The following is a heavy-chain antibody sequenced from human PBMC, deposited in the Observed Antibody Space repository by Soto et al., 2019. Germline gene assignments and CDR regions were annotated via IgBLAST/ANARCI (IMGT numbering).Heavy chain of an antibody. V-gene: IGHV5-51*01. Sequence: GESLKISCKGSGYSFTSYWIGWVRQMPGKGLEWMGIIYPGDSDTRYSPSFQGQVTISADKSISTAYLQWSSLKASDTAMYYCARHVDYGGNGQYYYGMDVWGQGTTVTV. CDR1: GYSFTSYW. CDR3: ARHVDYGGNGQYYYGMDV. D-gene: IGHD4-17*01. CDR2: IYPGDSDT. J-gene: IGHJ6*02.